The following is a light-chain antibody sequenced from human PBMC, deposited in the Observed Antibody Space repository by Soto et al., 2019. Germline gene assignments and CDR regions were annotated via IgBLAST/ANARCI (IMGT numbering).Light chain of an antibody. V-gene: IGKV1-5*01. CDR3: QQYDKYST. Sequence: DIQMTQSPSTLSASVGDRVTIACRASQSISVSLAWYQQKPGKAPNLLIYDASTLQGGVPSRFSGSGSGTEFTLTVTSLQPEDFATYFCQQYDKYSTFGQGTKVDIK. J-gene: IGKJ1*01. CDR1: QSISVS. CDR2: DAS.